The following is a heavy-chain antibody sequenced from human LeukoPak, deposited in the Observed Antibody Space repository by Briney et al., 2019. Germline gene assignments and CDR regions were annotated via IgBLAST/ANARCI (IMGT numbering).Heavy chain of an antibody. CDR2: IYFSGST. D-gene: IGHD4-11*01. J-gene: IGHJ4*02. CDR1: GGSIRSSSYY. V-gene: IGHV4-39*01. Sequence: SETLSLTCTVSGGSIRSSSYYWGWIRQPPGKGLEWIGCIYFSGSTYYSPSLKSRVTISVDTSKNQFSLKLSSVTAADTAVYYCARQTVTTFPEYYFDYWGQGTLVTVSS. CDR3: ARQTVTTFPEYYFDY.